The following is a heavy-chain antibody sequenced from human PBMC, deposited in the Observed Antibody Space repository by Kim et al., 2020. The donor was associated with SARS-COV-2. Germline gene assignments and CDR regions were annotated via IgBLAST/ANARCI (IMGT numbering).Heavy chain of an antibody. Sequence: GGSLRLSCAASGFTFSSYAMSWVRQAPGKGLEWVSAISGSGGSTYYADSVKGRFTISRDNSKNTLYLQMNSLRAEDTAVYYCTKDLRGGRSPFDLWGRGTLVTVSS. J-gene: IGHJ2*01. D-gene: IGHD2-15*01. CDR2: ISGSGGST. CDR1: GFTFSSYA. CDR3: TKDLRGGRSPFDL. V-gene: IGHV3-23*01.